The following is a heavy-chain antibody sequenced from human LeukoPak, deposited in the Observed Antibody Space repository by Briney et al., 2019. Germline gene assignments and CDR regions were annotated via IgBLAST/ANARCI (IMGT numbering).Heavy chain of an antibody. CDR3: ARGMGYYGSSGYLANENWFDP. Sequence: GASVKVSCTASGGTFSSYAISWVRQAPGQGLEWMGGIIPIFGTANYAQKFQGRVTITADESTSTAYMELSSLRSEDTAVYYCARGMGYYGSSGYLANENWFDPWGQGTLVTVSS. J-gene: IGHJ5*02. D-gene: IGHD3-22*01. CDR1: GGTFSSYA. CDR2: IIPIFGTA. V-gene: IGHV1-69*13.